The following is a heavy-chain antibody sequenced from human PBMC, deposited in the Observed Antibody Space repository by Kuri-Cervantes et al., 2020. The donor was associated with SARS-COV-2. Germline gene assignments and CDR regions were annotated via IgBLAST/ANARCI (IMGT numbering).Heavy chain of an antibody. CDR1: GFTFSSYG. J-gene: IGHJ4*02. D-gene: IGHD6-13*01. CDR2: IWYDGSNK. Sequence: LSLTCAASGFTFSSYGMHWVRQAPGKGLEWVAVIWYDGSNKYYADPVKGRFTISRDNSKNTLYLQMNSLRAEDTAVYYCARDYSSWYKGPFDYWGQGTLVTVSS. CDR3: ARDYSSWYKGPFDY. V-gene: IGHV3-33*01.